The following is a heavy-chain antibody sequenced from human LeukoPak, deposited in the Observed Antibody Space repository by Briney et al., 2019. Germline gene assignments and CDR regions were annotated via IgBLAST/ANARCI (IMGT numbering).Heavy chain of an antibody. CDR1: GYTFTSYY. CDR2: INPSGGST. CDR3: ARSLGGDNFDF. J-gene: IGHJ3*01. Sequence: ASVKVSCKASGYTFTSYYMHWVRQAPGQGLEWMGIINPSGGSTSYAQKFQGRVTMTRDTSTSTVYMELSSLRSDDTAVYYCARSLGGDNFDFWGQGTMVTISS. V-gene: IGHV1-46*01. D-gene: IGHD2-21*01.